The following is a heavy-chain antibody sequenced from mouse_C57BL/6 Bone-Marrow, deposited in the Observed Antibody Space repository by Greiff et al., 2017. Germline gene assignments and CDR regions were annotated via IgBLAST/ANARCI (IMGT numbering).Heavy chain of an antibody. CDR1: GYTFTSYW. CDR2: IDPSDSYT. V-gene: IGHV1-50*01. Sequence: QVQLQQPGAELVKPGASVKLSCKASGYTFTSYWMQWVKQRPGQGLEWIGEIDPSDSYTNYNQKFKGKATLTVDTSSSTAYMQLSSLTSEDSAVYYCARRDYSNYEAMDYWGQGTSVTVSS. D-gene: IGHD2-5*01. J-gene: IGHJ4*01. CDR3: ARRDYSNYEAMDY.